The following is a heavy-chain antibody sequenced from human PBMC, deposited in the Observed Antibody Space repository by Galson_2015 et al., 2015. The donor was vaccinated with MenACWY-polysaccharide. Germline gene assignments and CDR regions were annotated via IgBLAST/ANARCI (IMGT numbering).Heavy chain of an antibody. CDR2: ISKTGDSI. CDR1: GFSLGAWY. CDR3: ARGHYGLDV. J-gene: IGHJ6*02. Sequence: SLRLSCAASGFSLGAWYMSWIRQAPGKGLEWVSYISKTGDSIYYADSAGGRFTIFRDNARNSLFLQMNSLDAEDTAISYCARGHYGLDVSGQGTTVTVSS. V-gene: IGHV3-11*01.